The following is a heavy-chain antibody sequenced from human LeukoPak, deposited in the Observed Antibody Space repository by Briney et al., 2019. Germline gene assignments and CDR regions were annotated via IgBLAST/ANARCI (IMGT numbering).Heavy chain of an antibody. CDR1: GYTFTSYA. CDR3: ARDALLRFLYYFDY. J-gene: IGHJ4*02. D-gene: IGHD3-3*01. Sequence: ASVKVSCKASGYTFTSYAMHWVRQAPGQRLEWMGWINAGNGNTKYSQKFQGRVTITRDTSASTAYMELRSLRSDDTAVYYCARDALLRFLYYFDYWGQGTLVTVSS. CDR2: INAGNGNT. V-gene: IGHV1-3*01.